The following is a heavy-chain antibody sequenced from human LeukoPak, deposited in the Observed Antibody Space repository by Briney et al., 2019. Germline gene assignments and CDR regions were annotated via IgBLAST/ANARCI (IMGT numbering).Heavy chain of an antibody. J-gene: IGHJ4*02. CDR3: AKQRSEVLLAAANY. CDR2: ISGGGDST. CDR1: GFTFSSFA. D-gene: IGHD1-26*01. V-gene: IGHV3-23*01. Sequence: PGGSLRLSCAASGFTFSSFAMSWVRQAPGKGLEWVSAISGGGDSTYYADSVKGRFTISRDNSKNTPYLQMNSLRAEDTALYYCAKQRSEVLLAAANYWGQGTLVTVSS.